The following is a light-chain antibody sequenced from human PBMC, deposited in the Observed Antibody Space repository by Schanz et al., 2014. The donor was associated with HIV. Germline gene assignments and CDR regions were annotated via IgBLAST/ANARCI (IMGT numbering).Light chain of an antibody. J-gene: IGLJ1*01. CDR3: CAYSSSATVV. CDR2: EVD. V-gene: IGLV2-14*01. Sequence: QSALTQPASVSGSPGQSITISCTGTSSDIGGYNYVSWYQQHPDKAPQLLIYEVDMRPSGVPDRFSGSKSGNTASLTVSGLQAEDEADYYCCAYSSSATVVFGTGTKLTVL. CDR1: SSDIGGYNY.